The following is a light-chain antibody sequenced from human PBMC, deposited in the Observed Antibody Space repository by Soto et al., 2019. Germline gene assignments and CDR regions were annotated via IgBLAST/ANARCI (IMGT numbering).Light chain of an antibody. J-gene: IGKJ1*01. CDR2: GGS. Sequence: ETVITQSPATLSVTPGERATLSCMATQRGSSDLAWYQQKPGQAPRLLLFGGSTRATNSPARFTGSRSGTEFTLTISSLQSEDFAVYYCQQYNTWPRTFGQGTKVDI. V-gene: IGKV3-15*01. CDR1: QRGSSD. CDR3: QQYNTWPRT.